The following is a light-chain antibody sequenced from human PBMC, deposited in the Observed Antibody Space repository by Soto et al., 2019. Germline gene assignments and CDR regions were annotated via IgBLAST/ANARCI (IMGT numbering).Light chain of an antibody. J-gene: IGKJ4*01. CDR1: QGISSW. Sequence: IQMTQSPSSVSASVGDRVTITCRASQGISSWLAWYQQKPGQAPNLLIYAASNLESGVPSRFSGSGSGTDFTLTINNLQPEDFATYYCQQADSFPPTFGGGTKVDIK. CDR3: QQADSFPPT. V-gene: IGKV1-12*01. CDR2: AAS.